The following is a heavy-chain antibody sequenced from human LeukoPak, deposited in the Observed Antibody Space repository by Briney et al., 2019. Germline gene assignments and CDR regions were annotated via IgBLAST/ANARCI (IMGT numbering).Heavy chain of an antibody. V-gene: IGHV4-59*01. CDR1: GGSISSYY. CDR3: ARDMRYSSGWDDNYYFDY. J-gene: IGHJ4*02. D-gene: IGHD6-19*01. Sequence: SETLSLTCTVSGGSISSYYWSWIRQPPGKGLEWIGCIYYSGSTNYNPSLKSRVTISVDTSKNQFSLKLSSVTAADTAVYYCARDMRYSSGWDDNYYFDYWGQGTLVTVSS. CDR2: IYYSGST.